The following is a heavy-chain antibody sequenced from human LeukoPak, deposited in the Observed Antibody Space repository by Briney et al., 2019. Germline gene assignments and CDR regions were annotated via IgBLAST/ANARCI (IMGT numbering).Heavy chain of an antibody. CDR3: ARHVHIVYCSTTSCPFDY. D-gene: IGHD2-2*01. J-gene: IGHJ4*02. V-gene: IGHV4-59*04. Sequence: SETLSLTCTVSGGSISSYYWSWIRQPPGKGLEWIGNIFYSGSTYYNPSLKSRVTISVDTSKNHFSLKLSSVTAADTAVYYCARHVHIVYCSTTSCPFDYWGQGTLVTVSS. CDR2: IFYSGST. CDR1: GGSISSYY.